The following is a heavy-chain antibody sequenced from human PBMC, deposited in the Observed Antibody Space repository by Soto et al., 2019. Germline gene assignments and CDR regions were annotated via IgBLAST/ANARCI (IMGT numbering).Heavy chain of an antibody. CDR3: ARTYSSSWTYEAH. Sequence: TLSLTCTVSGGSISSGGYYWSWIRQHPGKGLEWIGYIYYSGSTYYNPSLKSRVTISVDTSKNQFSLKLSSVTAADTAVYYCARTYSSSWTYEAHWGPGTLVTVSS. D-gene: IGHD6-13*01. CDR1: GGSISSGGYY. V-gene: IGHV4-31*03. J-gene: IGHJ1*01. CDR2: IYYSGST.